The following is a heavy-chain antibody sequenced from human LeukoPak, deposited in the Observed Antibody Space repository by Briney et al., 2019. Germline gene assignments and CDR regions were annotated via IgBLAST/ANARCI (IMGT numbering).Heavy chain of an antibody. CDR3: GKEGGA. J-gene: IGHJ5*02. CDR2: IGGRGGST. V-gene: IGHV3-23*01. D-gene: IGHD3-16*01. Sequence: GGSLRFSCAASGFRFSDYTMTWVRQAPGKGPEWVPAIGGRGGSTYYADSLGGRFTISRDNSKDMLYLQMNSLKVEDTVTYYCGKEGGAWGQGTKVTVSS. CDR1: GFRFSDYT.